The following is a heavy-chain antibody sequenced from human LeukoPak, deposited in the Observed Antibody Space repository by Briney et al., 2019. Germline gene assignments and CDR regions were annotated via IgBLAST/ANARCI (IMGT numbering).Heavy chain of an antibody. V-gene: IGHV4-34*01. CDR2: INHSGST. CDR3: AGRESDGSGSRTFDY. CDR1: GGSFSGYY. J-gene: IGHJ4*02. Sequence: SETLSLTCAVYGGSFSGYYWSWIRQPPGKGLGGIGEINHSGSTNYNPSLKSRVTISVDTSKNQFSLKLSSVTAADTAVYYCAGRESDGSGSRTFDYWGQGTLVTVSS. D-gene: IGHD3-10*01.